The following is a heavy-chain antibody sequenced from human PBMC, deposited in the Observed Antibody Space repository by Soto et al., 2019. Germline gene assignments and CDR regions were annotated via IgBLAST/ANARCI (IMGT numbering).Heavy chain of an antibody. J-gene: IGHJ6*02. V-gene: IGHV1-69*13. Sequence: ASVKVSCKASGGTFSSYAISWVRQAPGQGLEWMGGIIPIFGTANYAQKFQGRVTITADESTSTAYMELSSLRSEDTAVYYCARLLPYYYYYYGMDVRGQGTTVTVSS. CDR3: ARLLPYYYYYYGMDV. CDR1: GGTFSSYA. CDR2: IIPIFGTA. D-gene: IGHD3-22*01.